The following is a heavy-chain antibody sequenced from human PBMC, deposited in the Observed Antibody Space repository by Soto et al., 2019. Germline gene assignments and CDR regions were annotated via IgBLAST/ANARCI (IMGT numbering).Heavy chain of an antibody. CDR3: AREYSSSSRLTMAA. Sequence: QVQLVDSGGGLVKPGGSLRLSCAASGFTFSDYYMSWIRQAPGKGLEWVSYISSSGSAVYYADSVKGRFTISRDNAKNSLYLQMNSLRAEDTAVYYCAREYSSSSRLTMAAWGQGTLVTVSS. V-gene: IGHV3-11*01. CDR2: ISSSGSAV. J-gene: IGHJ5*02. D-gene: IGHD6-6*01. CDR1: GFTFSDYY.